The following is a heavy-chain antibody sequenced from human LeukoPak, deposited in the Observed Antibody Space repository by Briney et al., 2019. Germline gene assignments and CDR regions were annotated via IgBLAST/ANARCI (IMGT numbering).Heavy chain of an antibody. CDR1: GFTFSSYA. D-gene: IGHD3-22*01. CDR3: AKGSTEHYYDSSGYYSYFDY. V-gene: IGHV3-23*01. CDR2: ISGSGDNT. Sequence: PGGSLRLSCVASGFTFSSYAMNWVRQAPGKGLEWVSGISGSGDNTYYADSVKGRFTIARDNSKNTLYLQMNSLRAEDTAVYYCAKGSTEHYYDSSGYYSYFDYWGQGTLVTVSS. J-gene: IGHJ4*02.